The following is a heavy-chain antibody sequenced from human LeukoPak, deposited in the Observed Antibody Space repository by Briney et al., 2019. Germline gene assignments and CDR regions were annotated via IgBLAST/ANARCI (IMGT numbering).Heavy chain of an antibody. CDR2: IYYSGST. J-gene: IGHJ3*02. Sequence: SETLSLTCTVSGGSISSGGYYWSWIRQHPGKGLEWIGYIYYSGSTYYNPSLKSRVTISVDTSKNQFSLKLSSVTAADTAVYYCAKDRLYDSSGYDAFDIWGQGTMVTVSS. CDR3: AKDRLYDSSGYDAFDI. CDR1: GGSISSGGYY. D-gene: IGHD3-22*01. V-gene: IGHV4-31*03.